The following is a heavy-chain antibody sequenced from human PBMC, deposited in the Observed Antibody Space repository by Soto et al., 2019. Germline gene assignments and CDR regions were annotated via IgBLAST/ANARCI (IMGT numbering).Heavy chain of an antibody. CDR2: IRSKGNGYAT. D-gene: IGHD2-2*01. J-gene: IGHJ4*02. V-gene: IGHV3-73*01. CDR1: GFIFSDSA. Sequence: GGSLRLSCAASGFIFSDSAIHWVRQASGKGLEWVGRIRSKGNGYATAYAASVKGRFAVSRDDSKNTAYLQMNSLKTEDTAVYYCARLEEVVVVLPYAYWVQGTPVTVSS. CDR3: ARLEEVVVVLPYAY.